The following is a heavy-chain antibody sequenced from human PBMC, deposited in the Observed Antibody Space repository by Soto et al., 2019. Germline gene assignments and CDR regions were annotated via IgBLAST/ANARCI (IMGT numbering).Heavy chain of an antibody. J-gene: IGHJ4*02. D-gene: IGHD6-13*01. V-gene: IGHV3-9*01. CDR2: ISWNSDSI. Sequence: GGSLRLSCAASGFTFDDYAMHWVRQAPGKGLEWVSGISWNSDSIGYADSVKGRFTISRDNAKNSLYLQMNSLRAEDTALYYCAKSYSSSPYKYYFDYWGQGTLVTVSS. CDR3: AKSYSSSPYKYYFDY. CDR1: GFTFDDYA.